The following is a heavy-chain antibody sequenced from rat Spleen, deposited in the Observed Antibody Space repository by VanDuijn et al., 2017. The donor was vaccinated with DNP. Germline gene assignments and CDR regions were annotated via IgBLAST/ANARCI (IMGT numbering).Heavy chain of an antibody. CDR1: GFIFSDYA. CDR3: ATSGYAVDGYPFAY. J-gene: IGHJ3*01. CDR2: VIYDGRTT. D-gene: IGHD1-12*03. V-gene: IGHV5S10*01. Sequence: EVQLVESGGGLVQPGNSLKLSCAASGFIFSDYAMAWVRRSPKKGLEWVATVIYDGRTTYYRDSVKGRFTISRDNAKSTLYLQMDSLRSEDTATYYCATSGYAVDGYPFAYWGQGTLVTVSS.